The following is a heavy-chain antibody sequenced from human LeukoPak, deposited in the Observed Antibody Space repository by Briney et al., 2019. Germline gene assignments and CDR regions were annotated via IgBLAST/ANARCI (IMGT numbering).Heavy chain of an antibody. J-gene: IGHJ6*02. V-gene: IGHV3-23*01. Sequence: PGGSLGLSCAASGFTFSGYAMDWVRQAPGKGLEWISSISRGAGTTYYAASVKGRFAISGDHSKNTVYLQMTSLRAEDTAVYYCAKRGDYYYYGMDVWGHGTTVTVSS. CDR2: ISRGAGTT. CDR1: GFTFSGYA. CDR3: AKRGDYYYYGMDV.